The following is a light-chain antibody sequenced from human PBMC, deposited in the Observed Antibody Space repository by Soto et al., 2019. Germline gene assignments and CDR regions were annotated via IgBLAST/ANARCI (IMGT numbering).Light chain of an antibody. V-gene: IGLV2-14*01. Sequence: QSLLTQPASLSGSPGQSITISCTGTSSDVGGYNHVSWYQHHPGKAPKLMIYEVSNRPSGVSNRFSGSKSGNTASLTISGLQADDEADYYCNSHTSSNTRVFGTGTKVTVL. J-gene: IGLJ1*01. CDR1: SSDVGGYNH. CDR3: NSHTSSNTRV. CDR2: EVS.